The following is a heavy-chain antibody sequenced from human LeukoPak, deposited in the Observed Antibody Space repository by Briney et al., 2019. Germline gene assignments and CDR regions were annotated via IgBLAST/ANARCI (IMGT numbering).Heavy chain of an antibody. D-gene: IGHD3-10*01. Sequence: ASVKVSCKASGYTFTSYGISWVRQAPGQGLEWMGWISAYNGNTNYAQKLQGRVTMTTDTSTSTAYMELRSLRSDDTAVYYCARGGVYYGSGSYFDYWGQGTLVTVSS. J-gene: IGHJ4*02. V-gene: IGHV1-18*01. CDR2: ISAYNGNT. CDR3: ARGGVYYGSGSYFDY. CDR1: GYTFTSYG.